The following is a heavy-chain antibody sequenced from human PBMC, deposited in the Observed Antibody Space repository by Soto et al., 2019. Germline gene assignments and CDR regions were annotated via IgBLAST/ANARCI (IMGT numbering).Heavy chain of an antibody. D-gene: IGHD5-12*01. CDR2: IYYSGST. CDR3: ARLGGIVATPGAFDI. V-gene: IGHV4-39*01. J-gene: IGHJ3*02. Sequence: PSETLSLTCTVSGGSISSSSYYWGWIRQTPGKGLEWIGSIYYSGSTYYNPSLESRVTISVDTSKNQFSLKLSSVTAADTAVYYCARLGGIVATPGAFDIWGQGTMVTVSS. CDR1: GGSISSSSYY.